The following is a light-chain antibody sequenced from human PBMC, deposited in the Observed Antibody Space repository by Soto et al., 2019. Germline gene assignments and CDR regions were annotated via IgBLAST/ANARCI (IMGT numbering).Light chain of an antibody. Sequence: DIQMTQSPSSLSVSVGDRVTITCRASQSIVSYLNWYQQKLGKAPKLLIYTASNLQRGVPTRFSGSSSGKDLTLTISNLQPEDFATYYCQQSYSTPRTIGQGTKLEIK. J-gene: IGKJ2*02. CDR3: QQSYSTPRT. V-gene: IGKV1-39*01. CDR2: TAS. CDR1: QSIVSY.